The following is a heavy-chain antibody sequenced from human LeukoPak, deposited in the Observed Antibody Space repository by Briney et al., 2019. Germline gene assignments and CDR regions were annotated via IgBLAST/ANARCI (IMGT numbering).Heavy chain of an antibody. D-gene: IGHD3-22*01. CDR3: ARDYDSSGYYYDPEACLGY. CDR2: ISGSGGST. CDR1: GFTFSSYA. J-gene: IGHJ4*02. V-gene: IGHV3-23*01. Sequence: GGSLRLSCAASGFTFSSYAMSWVRQAPGKGLEWVSAISGSGGSTYYADSVKGRFTISRDNSKNTLYLQMGSLRAEDMAVYYCARDYDSSGYYYDPEACLGYWGQGTLVTVSS.